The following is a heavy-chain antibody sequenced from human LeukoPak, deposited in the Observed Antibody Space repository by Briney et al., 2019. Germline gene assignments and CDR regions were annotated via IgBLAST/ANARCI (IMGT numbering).Heavy chain of an antibody. V-gene: IGHV3-48*03. D-gene: IGHD6-19*01. CDR3: ARGKEKWLDHFDY. Sequence: GGSLRLSCAASGFTFNSYEMNWVRQAPGKGLEWVSYISSSGSTIYYADSVKGRFTMSRDNAKSSLYLQMDSLRDEDTAVYYCARGKEKWLDHFDYWGQGSLVTVSS. CDR2: ISSSGSTI. CDR1: GFTFNSYE. J-gene: IGHJ4*02.